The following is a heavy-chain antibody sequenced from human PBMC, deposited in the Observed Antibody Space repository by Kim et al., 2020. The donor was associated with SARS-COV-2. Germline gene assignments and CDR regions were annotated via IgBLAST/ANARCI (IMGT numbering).Heavy chain of an antibody. V-gene: IGHV3-53*01. CDR3: ARDTYGDYAPGRGGYFDY. Sequence: GGSLRLSCAASGFTVSSNYMSWVRQAPGKGLEWVSVIYSGGSTYYADSVKGRFTISRDNSKNTLYLQMNSLRAEDTAVYYCARDTYGDYAPGRGGYFDYWGQGTLVTVSS. CDR2: IYSGGST. J-gene: IGHJ4*02. D-gene: IGHD4-17*01. CDR1: GFTVSSNY.